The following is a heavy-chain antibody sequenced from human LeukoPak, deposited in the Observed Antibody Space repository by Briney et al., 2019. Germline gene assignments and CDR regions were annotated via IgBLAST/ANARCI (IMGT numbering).Heavy chain of an antibody. D-gene: IGHD1-26*01. Sequence: SETLSLTCTVSGGSISSSPYYWGWIRQPPGKGLEWIGETYHSGRTNYNPSLKSRVIISVDKSKNQFSLKLSSVTAADTAVYYCARAKGGTDVQNWFDPWGQGTLVTVSS. CDR3: ARAKGGTDVQNWFDP. CDR1: GGSISSSPYY. V-gene: IGHV4-39*07. CDR2: TYHSGRT. J-gene: IGHJ5*02.